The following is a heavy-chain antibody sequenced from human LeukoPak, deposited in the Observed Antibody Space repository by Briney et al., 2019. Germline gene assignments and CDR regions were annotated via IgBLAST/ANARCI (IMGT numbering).Heavy chain of an antibody. D-gene: IGHD6-13*01. CDR2: IIPILGIA. CDR3: ASARGVAAAAGGNYFDY. Sequence: ASVKVSCKASGGTFSSYAISWARQAPGQGLEWMGRIIPILGIANYAQKFQGRVTITADKSTSTAYMELSSLRSEDTAVYYCASARGVAAAAGGNYFDYWGQGTLVTVSS. CDR1: GGTFSSYA. J-gene: IGHJ4*02. V-gene: IGHV1-69*04.